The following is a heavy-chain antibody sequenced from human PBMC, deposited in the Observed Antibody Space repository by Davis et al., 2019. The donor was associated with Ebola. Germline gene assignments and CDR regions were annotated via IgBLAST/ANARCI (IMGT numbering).Heavy chain of an antibody. CDR2: INTGSI. Sequence: GESLKISCAASGFTFSSYSMNWVRQAPGKGLEWVSYINTGSIYYADSVKGRFTISRDNSKNTLYLQMNSLRVEDTAVYYCAKNSPAPDYWGQGTLVTVSS. V-gene: IGHV3-48*01. CDR1: GFTFSSYS. J-gene: IGHJ4*02. CDR3: AKNSPAPDY.